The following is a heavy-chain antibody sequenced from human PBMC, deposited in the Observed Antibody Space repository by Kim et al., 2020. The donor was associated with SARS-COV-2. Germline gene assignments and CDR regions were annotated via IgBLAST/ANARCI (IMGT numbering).Heavy chain of an antibody. Sequence: GGSLRLSCAASGFTLSSYRMNWVRQTPGEGLEWVACISCSGDYKHYADSVKGRFTISRDNAKNSLFLLMNSLRPEDTALYYCARNWGELNAFGVWGQGTMITVSS. CDR1: GFTLSSYR. J-gene: IGHJ3*01. CDR3: ARNWGELNAFGV. D-gene: IGHD3-16*01. CDR2: ISCSGDYK. V-gene: IGHV3-21*01.